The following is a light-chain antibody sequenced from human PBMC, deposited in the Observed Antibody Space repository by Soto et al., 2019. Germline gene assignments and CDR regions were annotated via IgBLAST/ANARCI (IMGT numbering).Light chain of an antibody. J-gene: IGKJ2*01. CDR1: QSISSW. V-gene: IGKV1-5*03. Sequence: DIQMTQSPSTLSASVGDRVTITCRASQSISSWLAWYQQKPGKAPNLLIYKASTLESGVPSRFSGSGSGTEFTLTISSLQPDDFATYYCHQYTSYYTFGQGTKLEVK. CDR3: HQYTSYYT. CDR2: KAS.